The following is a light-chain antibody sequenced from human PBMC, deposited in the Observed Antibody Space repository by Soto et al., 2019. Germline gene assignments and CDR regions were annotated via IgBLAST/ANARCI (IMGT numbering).Light chain of an antibody. CDR3: HQRSNWPST. CDR1: QSVGTY. J-gene: IGKJ4*01. CDR2: DAS. V-gene: IGKV3-11*01. Sequence: EIVLTQSPATLSLSPRERATLSCRASQSVGTYFAWYQQKPGQAPRLLIYDASNRATGIPARFSGSGSGTDFTLTISSLEPEDFAVYYCHQRSNWPSTFGGGTKVEIK.